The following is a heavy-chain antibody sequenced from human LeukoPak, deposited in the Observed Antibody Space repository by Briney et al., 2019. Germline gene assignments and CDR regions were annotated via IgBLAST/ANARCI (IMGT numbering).Heavy chain of an antibody. Sequence: ASVKVSCKVPGYTLTELSMHWVRQAPGKGLEWMGGFDPEDGETIYAQKFQGRVTMTEDTSTDTAYMELSSLRSEDTAVYYCATRTYYYDSSGYYEDAFDIWGQGTMVTVSS. CDR2: FDPEDGET. CDR3: ATRTYYYDSSGYYEDAFDI. CDR1: GYTLTELS. V-gene: IGHV1-24*01. D-gene: IGHD3-22*01. J-gene: IGHJ3*02.